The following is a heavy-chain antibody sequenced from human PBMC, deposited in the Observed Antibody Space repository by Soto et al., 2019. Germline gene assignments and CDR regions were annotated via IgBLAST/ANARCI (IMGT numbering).Heavy chain of an antibody. J-gene: IGHJ4*02. V-gene: IGHV1-18*01. CDR3: ARDLPPVDY. CDR2: ISASNGNT. CDR1: GYTFSSYH. Sequence: QIQLVQSGAEVKKPGASVKVSCKASGYTFSSYHITWVRQAPGQGLEWMGWISASNGNTTYAQNLQGRVTMTTDPSTSTASMELRSLRADDTSVYYCARDLPPVDYWGQGTLVTVSS.